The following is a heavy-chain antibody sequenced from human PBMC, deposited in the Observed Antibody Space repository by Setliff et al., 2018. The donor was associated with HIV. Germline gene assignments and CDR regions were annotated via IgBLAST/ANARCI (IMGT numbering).Heavy chain of an antibody. D-gene: IGHD1-26*01. CDR3: AREDRSYTDAFDI. CDR1: GFDFSSHA. J-gene: IGHJ3*02. V-gene: IGHV3-23*01. CDR2: ISGHTINV. Sequence: GGSLRLSCAASGFDFSSHAMSWVRQAPGKGLEWLSVISGHTINVYYADSVKGRFTISRDNSKNTLYLQLNSLSAEDTAIYYCAREDRSYTDAFDIWGQGTMVTVSS.